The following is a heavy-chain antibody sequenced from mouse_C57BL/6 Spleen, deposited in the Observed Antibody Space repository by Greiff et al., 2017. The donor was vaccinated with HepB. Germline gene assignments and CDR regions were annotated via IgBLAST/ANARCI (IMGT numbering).Heavy chain of an antibody. J-gene: IGHJ3*01. CDR1: GFSLTSYG. CDR3: AKNKDDSNYAWFAY. D-gene: IGHD2-5*01. V-gene: IGHV2-5*01. Sequence: VQVVESGPGLVQPSQSLSITCTVSGFSLTSYGVHWVRQSPGKGLEWLGVIWRGGSTDYNAAFMSRLSITKDNSKSQVFFKMNSLQADDTAIYYCAKNKDDSNYAWFAYWGQGTLVTVSA. CDR2: IWRGGST.